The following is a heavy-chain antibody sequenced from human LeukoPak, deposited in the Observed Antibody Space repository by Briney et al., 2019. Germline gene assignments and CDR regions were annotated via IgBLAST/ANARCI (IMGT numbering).Heavy chain of an antibody. J-gene: IGHJ4*02. CDR2: INPNSGGT. CDR1: GYTFTGYY. Sequence: ASVKVSCKASGYTFTGYYMHWVRQAPGQGLEWMGWINPNSGGTYYAQKLQGRVTMTTDTSTSTAYMELRSLRSDDTAVYYCARGLTTGEPGDYWGQGTLVTVSS. D-gene: IGHD4-17*01. CDR3: ARGLTTGEPGDY. V-gene: IGHV1-2*02.